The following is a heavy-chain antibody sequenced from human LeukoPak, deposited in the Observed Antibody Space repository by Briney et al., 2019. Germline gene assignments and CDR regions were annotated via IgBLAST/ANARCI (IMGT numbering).Heavy chain of an antibody. CDR1: GGSISSGGYY. Sequence: SETLSLTCTVSGGSISSGGYYWSWIRQHPGKGLEWIGYIYYSGSTYYNPSLKSRVTISVDTSKNQFSLELSSVTAADTAVYYCARDRQQLVFPYYYYGMDVWGQGTTVTVSS. CDR3: ARDRQQLVFPYYYYGMDV. V-gene: IGHV4-31*03. CDR2: IYYSGST. D-gene: IGHD6-13*01. J-gene: IGHJ6*02.